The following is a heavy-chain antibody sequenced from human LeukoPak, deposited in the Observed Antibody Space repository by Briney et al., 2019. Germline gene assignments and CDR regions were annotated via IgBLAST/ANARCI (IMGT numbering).Heavy chain of an antibody. CDR3: ARVVEHYYDSSGYYFDY. J-gene: IGHJ4*02. CDR2: ISWNSGSI. V-gene: IGHV3-9*01. CDR1: GFTFEHYA. D-gene: IGHD3-22*01. Sequence: GRSLRLSCAASGFTFEHYAMHWVRQAPGKGLEWVAGISWNSGSIGYADSVKGRFTISRDNAKTSLYLQMNSLRAEDTAVYYCARVVEHYYDSSGYYFDYWGQGTLVTVSS.